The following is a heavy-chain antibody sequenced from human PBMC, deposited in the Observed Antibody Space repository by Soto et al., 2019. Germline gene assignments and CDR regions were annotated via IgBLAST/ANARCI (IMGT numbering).Heavy chain of an antibody. Sequence: GESLKISCKGSGYSFTNYWINWVRQMPGKGLEWMRRIDPDDSYTNYSPSFQGHVTISVDKSISTAYLQWSSLQASDTAIYYCARLPPPTYCSGSTCSGYWGQGTLVTVSS. D-gene: IGHD2-15*01. CDR2: IDPDDSYT. CDR3: ARLPPPTYCSGSTCSGY. V-gene: IGHV5-10-1*01. J-gene: IGHJ4*02. CDR1: GYSFTNYW.